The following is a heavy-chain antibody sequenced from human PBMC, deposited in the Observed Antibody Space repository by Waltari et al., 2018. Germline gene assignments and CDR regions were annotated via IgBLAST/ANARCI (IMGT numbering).Heavy chain of an antibody. D-gene: IGHD1-1*01. CDR1: GFAFSSHW. Sequence: EVQLVESGGDLVQPGGSLRLSCEASGFAFSSHWMHWVRQAPGKGLVWVARIGYTDEDTTYADSVKGRLTISRDNAENTLYLQLSSLRNEDTAVYYCTRDGHGTIDFDYWGQGTLVTVSS. V-gene: IGHV3-74*01. J-gene: IGHJ4*02. CDR3: TRDGHGTIDFDY. CDR2: IGYTDEDT.